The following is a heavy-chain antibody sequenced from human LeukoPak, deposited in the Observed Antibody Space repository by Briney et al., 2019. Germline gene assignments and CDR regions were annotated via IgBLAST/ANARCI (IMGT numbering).Heavy chain of an antibody. Sequence: PSETLSLTCTVSGGSISSYYWSWIRQPPGKGLEWIGYIYYSGSTNYNPSLKSRVTISVDTSKNQFSLKLSSVTAADTAVYYCARGRTKITIFGVVTQQPFDPWGQGTLVTVSS. D-gene: IGHD3-3*01. V-gene: IGHV4-59*12. CDR2: IYYSGST. CDR1: GGSISSYY. CDR3: ARGRTKITIFGVVTQQPFDP. J-gene: IGHJ5*02.